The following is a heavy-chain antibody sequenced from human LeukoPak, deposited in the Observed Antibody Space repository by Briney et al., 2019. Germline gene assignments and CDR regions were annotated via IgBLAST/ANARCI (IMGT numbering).Heavy chain of an antibody. CDR3: ARDLSIVGAAVAFDI. D-gene: IGHD1-26*01. CDR1: GFTFSSYW. V-gene: IGHV3-7*01. Sequence: GGSLRLSCAASGFTFSSYWMSWVRQAPGKGLEWVANIKQDGSEKYYVDSVKGRFTISRDNAKNSLYLQMNSLRAEDTAVYYCARDLSIVGAAVAFDIWGQGTMVTVSS. CDR2: IKQDGSEK. J-gene: IGHJ3*02.